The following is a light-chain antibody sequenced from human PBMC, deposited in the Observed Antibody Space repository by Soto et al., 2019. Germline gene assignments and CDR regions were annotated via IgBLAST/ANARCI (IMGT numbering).Light chain of an antibody. V-gene: IGKV1-33*01. CDR2: AAS. Sequence: DIQMTQSPSSLSASVGARVSITCQASQDIRTSLSWFQQKPGRAPKLLIYAASNLETGVPSRFRGSGSGTDFTFTISSLQPEDIATYYCQHYDNLPPFTFGPGTKVDIK. J-gene: IGKJ3*01. CDR3: QHYDNLPPFT. CDR1: QDIRTS.